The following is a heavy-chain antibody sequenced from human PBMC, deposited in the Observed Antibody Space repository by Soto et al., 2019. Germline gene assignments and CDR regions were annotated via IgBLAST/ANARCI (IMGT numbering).Heavy chain of an antibody. D-gene: IGHD1-1*01. V-gene: IGHV3-23*01. CDR2: IGTNSDT. CDR3: AQTYTGTRPFDY. CDR1: GFTFSSYA. J-gene: IGHJ4*02. Sequence: PGGSLRRSCAASGFTFSSYAMNCVRQAPGKGLEWVSAIGTNSDTYYADSVKGRFTISRDNFKTTLYLQMNSLRAEDTDLYYCAQTYTGTRPFDYWGQGPMVNVSS.